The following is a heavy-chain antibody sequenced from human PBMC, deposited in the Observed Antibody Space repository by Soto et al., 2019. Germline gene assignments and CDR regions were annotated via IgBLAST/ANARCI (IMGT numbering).Heavy chain of an antibody. Sequence: PXGSLRLTGSASGFTFSNYAMSGVRQAPGKGLEWVSAISGNGDHTYYADSVKGRFTFSRDNSKNTLYLQMNSLRADDTAIYYCAKRIKNSSGWYADYWGQGTLVTVYS. D-gene: IGHD6-13*01. CDR3: AKRIKNSSGWYADY. J-gene: IGHJ4*02. CDR2: ISGNGDHT. V-gene: IGHV3-23*01. CDR1: GFTFSNYA.